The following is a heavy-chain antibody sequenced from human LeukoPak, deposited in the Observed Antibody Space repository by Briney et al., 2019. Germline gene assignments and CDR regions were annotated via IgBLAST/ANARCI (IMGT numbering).Heavy chain of an antibody. J-gene: IGHJ4*02. V-gene: IGHV3-23*01. CDR3: ARDEGRYSYGFGRYFDY. D-gene: IGHD5-18*01. Sequence: GGSLRLSCAASGFTFSSYAMSWVRQAPGKGLEWVSAFSGSGGSTYYADSVKGRFTISRDNSKNTLYLQMNSLRAEDTAVYYCARDEGRYSYGFGRYFDYWGQGTLVTVSS. CDR2: FSGSGGST. CDR1: GFTFSSYA.